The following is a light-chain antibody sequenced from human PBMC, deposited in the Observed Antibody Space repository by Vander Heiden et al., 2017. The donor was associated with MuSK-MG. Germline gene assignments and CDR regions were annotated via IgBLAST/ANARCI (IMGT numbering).Light chain of an antibody. CDR2: AAS. J-gene: IGKJ1*01. CDR1: QGISSY. Sequence: DIHLTQSPSFLSASVGDRVTITCRASQGISSYLAWYQQKPGKAPKLLIYAASTLQSGVPSRFSGSGSGTEFTLTISSLQPEDFATYYCQQLNSDLPWTFGQGTKVEIK. V-gene: IGKV1-9*01. CDR3: QQLNSDLPWT.